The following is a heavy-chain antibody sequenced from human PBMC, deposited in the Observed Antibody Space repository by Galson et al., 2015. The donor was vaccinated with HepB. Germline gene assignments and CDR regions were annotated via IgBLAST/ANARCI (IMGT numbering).Heavy chain of an antibody. V-gene: IGHV3-74*01. CDR3: TRDGSYLGYFDY. CDR1: GFTFSSYW. J-gene: IGHJ4*02. D-gene: IGHD1-26*01. Sequence: SLRLSCAASGFTFSSYWMHWVRQAPGKGLVWVSRINSDGSSTSYADSVKGRFTISRDNAKNTLYLQMNSLRAEDTAVYYCTRDGSYLGYFDYWGQGTLVTVSS. CDR2: INSDGSST.